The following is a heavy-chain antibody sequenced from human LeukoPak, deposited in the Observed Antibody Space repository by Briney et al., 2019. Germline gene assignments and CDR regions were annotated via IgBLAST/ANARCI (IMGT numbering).Heavy chain of an antibody. J-gene: IGHJ4*02. CDR2: MYTSGNT. V-gene: IGHV4-4*07. D-gene: IGHD6-19*01. Sequence: PSETLSLTCTVSGGSISTYYWSWIRQPAGKGLEWIGRMYTSGNTNYNPSLKSRVTMSVDTSKKQFSLRLSSVTAADTAVYYCARESVTGTSNFFDSWGQGTLVTVSS. CDR3: ARESVTGTSNFFDS. CDR1: GGSISTYY.